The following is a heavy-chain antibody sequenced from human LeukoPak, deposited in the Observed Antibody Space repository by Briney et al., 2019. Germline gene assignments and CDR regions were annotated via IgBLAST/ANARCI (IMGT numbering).Heavy chain of an antibody. V-gene: IGHV3-53*01. Sequence: GGSLRLSCAASGFTFSSYAMNWVRQAPGKGLEWVSVIYSGGSTYYADSVKGRFTISRDNSKNTLYLQMNSLRAEDTAVYYCARGYDSSGYPLYYFDYWGQGTLVTVSS. D-gene: IGHD3-22*01. CDR2: IYSGGST. CDR1: GFTFSSYA. CDR3: ARGYDSSGYPLYYFDY. J-gene: IGHJ4*02.